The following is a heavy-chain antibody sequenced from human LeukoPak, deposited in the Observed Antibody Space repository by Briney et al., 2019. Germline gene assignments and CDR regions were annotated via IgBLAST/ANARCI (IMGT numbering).Heavy chain of an antibody. V-gene: IGHV4-34*01. CDR2: INHSGST. D-gene: IGHD6-13*01. J-gene: IGHJ6*03. CDR1: GGSVSGYY. Sequence: SETLSLTCAVYGGSVSGYYWSWIRQPPGKGLEWIGEINHSGSTNYNPSLKSRVTISVDTSKNQFSLKLSSVTAADTAVYYCARGSSSWYHEGPRRYYYYMDVWGKGTTVTVSS. CDR3: ARGSSSWYHEGPRRYYYYMDV.